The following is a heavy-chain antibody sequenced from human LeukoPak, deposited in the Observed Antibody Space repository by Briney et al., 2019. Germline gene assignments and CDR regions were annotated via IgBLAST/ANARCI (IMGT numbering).Heavy chain of an antibody. J-gene: IGHJ4*02. Sequence: ASVKVSCKASGGTFSRYAISWVRQAPGQGLEWMGWINPNSGVTNYAQNFQGRVSMTRDTSISTAYMELSRLRSDDTAVYYCARQQEVSGYFDYWGQGTLVTVSS. CDR3: ARQQEVSGYFDY. CDR2: INPNSGVT. CDR1: GGTFSRYA. D-gene: IGHD3-16*02. V-gene: IGHV1-2*02.